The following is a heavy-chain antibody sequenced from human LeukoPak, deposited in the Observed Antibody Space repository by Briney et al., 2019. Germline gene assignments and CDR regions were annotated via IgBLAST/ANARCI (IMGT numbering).Heavy chain of an antibody. J-gene: IGHJ4*02. D-gene: IGHD1-14*01. CDR2: LYYSGSA. CDR3: ARRELRTIDY. CDR1: VGSISSSSYY. Sequence: SATLSLTWTVSVGSISSSSYYWGWFRQPPGKGLEWIGSLYYSGSAYYNPSLKSRVTISVDTSKNQFSLKLSSVTAADTAVYYCARRELRTIDYWGQGTLVTVSS. V-gene: IGHV4-39*01.